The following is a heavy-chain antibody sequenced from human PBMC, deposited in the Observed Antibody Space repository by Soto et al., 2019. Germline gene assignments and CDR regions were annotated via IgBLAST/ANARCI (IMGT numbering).Heavy chain of an antibody. J-gene: IGHJ3*02. Sequence: QVQLVQSGAEVKKPGSSVKVSCKASGGTFSSYAISWVRQAPGQGLEWMGGIIPIFGTANYAQKFQGRVTITADESTSTAYMELSSLRSEDTAVYYCARAPQHGRSDDGAYHAFDIWGQGTMVTVSS. CDR1: GGTFSSYA. V-gene: IGHV1-69*01. CDR2: IIPIFGTA. D-gene: IGHD4-17*01. CDR3: ARAPQHGRSDDGAYHAFDI.